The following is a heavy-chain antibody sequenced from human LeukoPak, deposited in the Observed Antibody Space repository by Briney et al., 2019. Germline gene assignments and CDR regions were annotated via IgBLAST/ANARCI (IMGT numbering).Heavy chain of an antibody. D-gene: IGHD3-22*01. CDR3: ARVRHYYDSSGYYSDAFDI. CDR1: GGSISSSSYY. CDR2: IYYSGST. Sequence: SETLSLTCTVSGGSISSSSYYWSWIRQPPGKGLEWIGYIYYSGSTNYNPSLKSRVTISVVTSKNQFSLKLSSVTAADTAVYYCARVRHYYDSSGYYSDAFDIWGQGTMVTVSS. V-gene: IGHV4-61*01. J-gene: IGHJ3*02.